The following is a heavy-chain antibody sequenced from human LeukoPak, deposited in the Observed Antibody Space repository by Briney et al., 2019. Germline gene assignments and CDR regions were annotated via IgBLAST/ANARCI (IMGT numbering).Heavy chain of an antibody. D-gene: IGHD3-22*01. J-gene: IGHJ3*02. CDR1: GYTFTSYG. V-gene: IGHV1-18*01. CDR3: ARNLYYDTSESAFDI. Sequence: GASVKVSCKASGYTFTSYGISWVRQAPGQGPEWMGWISAYNGNTNYAQKLQGRVTMTIDTSTTTAYMELRSLRSDDTAVYYCARNLYYDTSESAFDIWGQGTMVTVSS. CDR2: ISAYNGNT.